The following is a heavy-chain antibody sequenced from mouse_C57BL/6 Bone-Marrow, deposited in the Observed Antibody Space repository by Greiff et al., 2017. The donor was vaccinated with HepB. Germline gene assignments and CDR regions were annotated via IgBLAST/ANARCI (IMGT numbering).Heavy chain of an antibody. D-gene: IGHD1-1*01. Sequence: EVKVVESGGGLVQPGGSLSLSCAASGFTFTDYYISWVRQPPGKALEWLGFIRDKANGYTTEDSASVKGRFTIPRDNSHSILYLQMNALRAADSATYYGARYPLLRRSPYFDVWGTGTTVTVSS. CDR2: IRDKANGYTT. CDR3: ARYPLLRRSPYFDV. J-gene: IGHJ1*03. CDR1: GFTFTDYY. V-gene: IGHV7-3*01.